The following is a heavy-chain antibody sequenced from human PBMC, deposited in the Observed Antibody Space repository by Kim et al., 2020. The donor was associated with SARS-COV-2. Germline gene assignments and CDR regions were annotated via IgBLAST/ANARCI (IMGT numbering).Heavy chain of an antibody. CDR3: ARLWGGSGSDFDN. CDR1: GYSFTDYW. CDR2: IYPDDSDT. D-gene: IGHD3-10*01. J-gene: IGHJ4*02. V-gene: IGHV5-51*01. Sequence: GESLKISCKGSGYSFTDYWIAWVRQMPGKGLEWMGIIYPDDSDTRYGPSFQGQVTMSADKSISTAYLQWRRLRDSDSATYYCARLWGGSGSDFDNWGQGALVTVSS.